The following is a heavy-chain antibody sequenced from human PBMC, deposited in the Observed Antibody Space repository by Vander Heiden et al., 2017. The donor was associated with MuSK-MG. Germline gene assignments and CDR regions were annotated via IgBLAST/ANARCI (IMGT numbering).Heavy chain of an antibody. CDR1: GGSISRSSHY. J-gene: IGHJ3*02. D-gene: IGHD1-26*01. Sequence: QLQLQESGPGLVKPSETLSLTCIVSGGSISRSSHYWGGSRQPPGKGLEWIGSIYYSGSTYNNPSLESGVTISVDTSKNQFSLKLTSVTAADTAVYYCARQWELIAFDIWGQGTMVTVSS. CDR2: IYYSGST. V-gene: IGHV4-39*01. CDR3: ARQWELIAFDI.